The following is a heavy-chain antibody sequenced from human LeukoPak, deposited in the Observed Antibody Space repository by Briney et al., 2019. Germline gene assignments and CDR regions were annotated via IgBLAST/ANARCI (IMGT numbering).Heavy chain of an antibody. D-gene: IGHD1-14*01. Sequence: PGGSLRLSCAASGFTVSSNYMSWVRQAPGKGLEWVSVIYSGGSTYYADSVKGRFTISRDNSKNTLYLQMNSLRAEDTAVYYCARDSSRTPRVMDVWGKGTTVTVSS. CDR2: IYSGGST. J-gene: IGHJ6*03. V-gene: IGHV3-53*01. CDR3: ARDSSRTPRVMDV. CDR1: GFTVSSNY.